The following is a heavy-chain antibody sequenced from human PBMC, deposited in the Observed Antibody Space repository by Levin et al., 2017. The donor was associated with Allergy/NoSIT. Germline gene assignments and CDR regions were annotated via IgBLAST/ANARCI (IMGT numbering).Heavy chain of an antibody. Sequence: RPSETLSLTCTVSGGSISSYYWSWIRQPPGKGLEWIGYIYYSGSTNYNPSLKSRVTISVDTSKNQFSLKLSSVTAADTAVYYCARLWMVRGVPNWFDPWGQGTLVTVSS. D-gene: IGHD3-10*01. V-gene: IGHV4-59*08. J-gene: IGHJ5*02. CDR2: IYYSGST. CDR3: ARLWMVRGVPNWFDP. CDR1: GGSISSYY.